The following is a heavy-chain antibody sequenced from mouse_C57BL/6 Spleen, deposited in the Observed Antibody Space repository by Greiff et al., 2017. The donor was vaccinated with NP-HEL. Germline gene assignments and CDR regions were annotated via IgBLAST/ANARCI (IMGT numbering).Heavy chain of an antibody. CDR1: GYTFTSYG. D-gene: IGHD1-1*01. V-gene: IGHV1-81*01. CDR2: IYPRSGNT. Sequence: QVQLQQSGAELARPGASVKLSCKASGYTFTSYGISWVKQRTGQGLEWIGEIYPRSGNTYYNEKFKGKATLTADKSSSTAYMELRSLTSEDSAVXFCARDGSSHYWYFDVWGTGTTVTVSS. CDR3: ARDGSSHYWYFDV. J-gene: IGHJ1*03.